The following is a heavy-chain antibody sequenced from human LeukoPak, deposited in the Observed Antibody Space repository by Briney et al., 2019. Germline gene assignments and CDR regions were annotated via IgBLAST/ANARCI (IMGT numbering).Heavy chain of an antibody. Sequence: SETLSLTCAVYGGSFSGYYWSWIRQPPGKGLEWIGEINHSGSTNYNPSLKSRVTISVDTSKNQFSLKLSSVTAADTAVYYCARGPHYYGSGSYRFDYYYYYGMDVWGQGTTVTVSS. J-gene: IGHJ6*02. D-gene: IGHD3-10*01. CDR1: GGSFSGYY. V-gene: IGHV4-34*01. CDR3: ARGPHYYGSGSYRFDYYYYYGMDV. CDR2: INHSGST.